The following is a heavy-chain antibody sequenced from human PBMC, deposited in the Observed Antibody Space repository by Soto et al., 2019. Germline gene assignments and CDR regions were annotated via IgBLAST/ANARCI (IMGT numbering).Heavy chain of an antibody. D-gene: IGHD1-20*01. Sequence: QVQLVQSGAEVKKPGSSVKVSCKASGGTFSSYTISWVRQAPGQGLEWMGRIIPILGIANYAQKFQGRVTITADKSTSTADMELSSLRSEDTAVYYCARDLTGTTHYYGMDVWGQGTTVTVSS. CDR2: IIPILGIA. J-gene: IGHJ6*02. CDR1: GGTFSSYT. V-gene: IGHV1-69*08. CDR3: ARDLTGTTHYYGMDV.